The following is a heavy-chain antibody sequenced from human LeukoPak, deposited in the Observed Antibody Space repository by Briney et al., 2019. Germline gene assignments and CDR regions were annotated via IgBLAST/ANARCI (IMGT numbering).Heavy chain of an antibody. CDR2: IIPIFGTA. J-gene: IGHJ4*02. Sequence: VASVKVSCTASGGTFSSYAISWVRQAPGQGLEWMGGIIPIFGTANYAQKFQGRVTITADESTSTAYLDLSNLRSDDTAVYYCARGPSGSDYWGQGTLVIVSS. CDR3: ARGPSGSDY. V-gene: IGHV1-69*13. CDR1: GGTFSSYA. D-gene: IGHD1-1*01.